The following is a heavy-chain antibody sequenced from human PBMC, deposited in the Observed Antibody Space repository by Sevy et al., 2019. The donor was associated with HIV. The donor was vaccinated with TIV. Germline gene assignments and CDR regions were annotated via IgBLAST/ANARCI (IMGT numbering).Heavy chain of an antibody. J-gene: IGHJ4*02. D-gene: IGHD5-12*01. Sequence: ASVKVSCKVYGYTLSEFSIHWVRQAPGKGLEWMGGFDPEDGDTIYAQKFQGRLTMTEDTSTDTAYMELSSLRSEDTAVYYCATDTYRDAYYYDYWGQGTLVTVS. CDR3: ATDTYRDAYYYDY. CDR2: FDPEDGDT. CDR1: GYTLSEFS. V-gene: IGHV1-24*01.